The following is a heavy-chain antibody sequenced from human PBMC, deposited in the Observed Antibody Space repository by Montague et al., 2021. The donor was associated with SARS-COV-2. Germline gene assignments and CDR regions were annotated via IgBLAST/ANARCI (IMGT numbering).Heavy chain of an antibody. CDR2: ISGSGGST. D-gene: IGHD2-15*01. V-gene: IGHV3-23*01. Sequence: SLRLSCAASGFTFSSYAMSWVRQAPGKGLEWVSAISGSGGSTYYADSVKGQFTISRDNSKNTLYLQMNSLRAEDTAVYYCAKRYCSGGSCYSGFDPWGQGTLVTVSS. CDR1: GFTFSSYA. J-gene: IGHJ5*02. CDR3: AKRYCSGGSCYSGFDP.